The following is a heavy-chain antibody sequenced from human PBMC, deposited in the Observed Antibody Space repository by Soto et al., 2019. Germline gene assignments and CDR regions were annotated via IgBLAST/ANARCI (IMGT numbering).Heavy chain of an antibody. D-gene: IGHD3-22*01. V-gene: IGHV4-31*03. Sequence: LSLTCTVSGGSVSSGAYYWTWIRHHPGKGLEWIGHIYYSGSTYYNPSLKSRVAISSDTSRNQFSLKLNSVTAADTAVYFCARGVATYYYDSSGHYYDSWGRGTLVTVSS. CDR2: IYYSGST. CDR1: GGSVSSGAYY. J-gene: IGHJ4*02. CDR3: ARGVATYYYDSSGHYYDS.